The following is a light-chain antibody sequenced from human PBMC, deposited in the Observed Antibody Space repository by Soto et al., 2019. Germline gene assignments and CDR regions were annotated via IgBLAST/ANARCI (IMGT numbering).Light chain of an antibody. Sequence: EIALTQSPGTLSLSPGERATHACRASQSVSSSDFAWYQQKPGQAPRLLIYGASSRATGIPDRFSGSGSRTDFTLTISTLEPEDFAVYYCQQYGGSPYSFGQGTKLEIK. CDR2: GAS. CDR3: QQYGGSPYS. V-gene: IGKV3-20*01. CDR1: QSVSSSD. J-gene: IGKJ2*03.